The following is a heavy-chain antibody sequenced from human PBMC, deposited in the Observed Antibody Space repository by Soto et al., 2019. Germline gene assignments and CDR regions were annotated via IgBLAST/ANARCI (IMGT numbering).Heavy chain of an antibody. CDR1: GGTFSSYA. CDR2: IIPIFGTA. CDR3: SRASSQVTSNGDYGMDV. D-gene: IGHD3-10*01. J-gene: IGHJ6*02. V-gene: IGHV1-69*01. Sequence: QVQLVQSGAEVKKPGSSVKVSCKASGGTFSSYAISWVRQAPGQGLEWMGGIIPIFGTANYAQKFQGRVTITADESTSTAYMELSSLRSEDTAVYYCSRASSQVTSNGDYGMDVWGQGTTVTVSS.